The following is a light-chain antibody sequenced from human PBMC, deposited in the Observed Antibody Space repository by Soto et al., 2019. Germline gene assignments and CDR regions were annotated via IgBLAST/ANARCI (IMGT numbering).Light chain of an antibody. V-gene: IGKV3-15*01. CDR3: QQYHNWPPLT. Sequence: EIVMTQSPATLSVSPGERATLSCRASQSVNNYLAWYQQKLGQAPRLLIYAASTRATGVPARFSGSGSGTEFTLTISSLQSEDFAIYYCQQYHNWPPLTFGGGTKVEIK. CDR1: QSVNNY. CDR2: AAS. J-gene: IGKJ4*01.